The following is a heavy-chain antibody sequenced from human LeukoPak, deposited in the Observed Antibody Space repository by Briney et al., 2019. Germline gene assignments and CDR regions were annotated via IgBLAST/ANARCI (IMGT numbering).Heavy chain of an antibody. CDR1: AGSISGSY. Sequence: SETLSLTCTVSAGSISGSYWSWIRQPPGKGLEWIGYIHYSGSTNYNPSLKSRVTISVDTSKNQFSLKLSSVTAADTAVYFCARGQMWLVSWGQGTPVTVSS. D-gene: IGHD2-21*01. J-gene: IGHJ4*02. V-gene: IGHV4-59*01. CDR2: IHYSGST. CDR3: ARGQMWLVS.